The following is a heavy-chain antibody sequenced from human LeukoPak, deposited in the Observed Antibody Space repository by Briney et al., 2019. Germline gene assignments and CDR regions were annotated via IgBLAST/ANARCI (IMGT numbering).Heavy chain of an antibody. D-gene: IGHD2-21*02. CDR1: GFTFSSYW. CDR3: SRGGGDHAFDI. Sequence: PGGSLRLSCAASGFTFSSYWMHWVRQAPGKGLVWVSRINSDGSNTIYADSVKGRFTFSRDNAKNTLYLQMNSLRAEDTAVYYCSRGGGDHAFDIWGQGTTVTVSS. J-gene: IGHJ3*02. V-gene: IGHV3-74*01. CDR2: INSDGSNT.